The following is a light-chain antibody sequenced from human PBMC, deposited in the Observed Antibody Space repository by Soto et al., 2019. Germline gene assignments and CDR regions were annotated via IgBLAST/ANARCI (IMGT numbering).Light chain of an antibody. V-gene: IGLV1-47*01. Sequence: QSVLTQPPSASGTPGQRVTISCSGSSSNIGSNYVYWYQQLPGTAPKLLIYRNNQRPSGVPDRFSGSKPGTSASLATSGLRSEDGADYYCAAWDDSLKGVFGGGTKLTVL. CDR1: SSNIGSNY. J-gene: IGLJ2*01. CDR3: AAWDDSLKGV. CDR2: RNN.